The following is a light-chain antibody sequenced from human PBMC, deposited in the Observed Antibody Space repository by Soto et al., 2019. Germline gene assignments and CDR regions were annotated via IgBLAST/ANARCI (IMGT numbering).Light chain of an antibody. J-gene: IGKJ5*01. Sequence: DIQMTQSPSSLSASVGDRVTITCRASQGINNYLAWYQQKPGKVPRLLIYAASTLQSGVPSRFSGSGSGTDFTLAVSSLQPEDVASYYCQKYDSVAITFGQGTRVEIK. V-gene: IGKV1-27*01. CDR3: QKYDSVAIT. CDR2: AAS. CDR1: QGINNY.